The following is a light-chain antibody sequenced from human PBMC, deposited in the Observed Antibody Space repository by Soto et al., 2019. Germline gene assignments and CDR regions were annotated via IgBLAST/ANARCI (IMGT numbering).Light chain of an antibody. Sequence: DIVMTQSPDSLAVSLGERATINCKSSQSVLYSSNNKNYLAWYQQKPGQPPQLLISWASTRASGVPDRFSGTGSDTDFTLTISNLQAEDVAVYYCQQYYSTPPTFGGGTKVEIK. J-gene: IGKJ4*01. CDR1: QSVLYSSNNKNY. CDR2: WAS. V-gene: IGKV4-1*01. CDR3: QQYYSTPPT.